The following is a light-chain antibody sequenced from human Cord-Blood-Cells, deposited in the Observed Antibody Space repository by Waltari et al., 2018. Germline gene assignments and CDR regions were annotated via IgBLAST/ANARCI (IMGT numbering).Light chain of an antibody. Sequence: EIGLTQSPRTLSLSPGERAALSCSASQSVRSSYLAWYQQKPGQAPKLLIYGASSRATGIPDRFSGSGSGTDFTLTISRLEPEDFAVYYCQQYGSSPGTFGQGTKVEIK. CDR2: GAS. CDR3: QQYGSSPGT. J-gene: IGKJ1*01. V-gene: IGKV3-20*01. CDR1: QSVRSSY.